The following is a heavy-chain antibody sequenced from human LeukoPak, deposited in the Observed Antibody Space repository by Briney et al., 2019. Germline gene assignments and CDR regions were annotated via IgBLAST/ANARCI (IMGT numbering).Heavy chain of an antibody. D-gene: IGHD6-25*01. CDR3: ARVYSSASPPDP. V-gene: IGHV1-18*01. CDR2: ISAYNGNT. Sequence: GAAVKVSCKASGYTFTSYGISWVRQAPGQGLEWMGWISAYNGNTIYSQKLQGRVTMTTDTSTSTAYMELRSLRSDDTAVYYCARVYSSASPPDPWGQGTLVTVSS. J-gene: IGHJ5*02. CDR1: GYTFTSYG.